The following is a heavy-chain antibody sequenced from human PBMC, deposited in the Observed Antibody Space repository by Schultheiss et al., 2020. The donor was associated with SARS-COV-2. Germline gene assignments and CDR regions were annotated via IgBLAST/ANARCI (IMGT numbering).Heavy chain of an antibody. V-gene: IGHV3-23*01. Sequence: GGSLRLSCAASGFTFSDYYMSWVRQAPGKGLEWVSAISGSGGSTYYADSVKGRFTISRDNSKNTLYLQMNSLRAEDTAVYYCAKSRSSVAGTSGYFDYWGQGTLVTVSS. CDR1: GFTFSDYY. J-gene: IGHJ4*02. D-gene: IGHD6-19*01. CDR2: ISGSGGST. CDR3: AKSRSSVAGTSGYFDY.